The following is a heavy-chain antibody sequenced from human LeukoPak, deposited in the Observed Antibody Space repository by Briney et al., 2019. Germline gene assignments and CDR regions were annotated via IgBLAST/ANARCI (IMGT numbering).Heavy chain of an antibody. Sequence: GGSLRLSCAASGFTFSSYAMSWVRQAPGKGLEWVSAISGSGGSTYYADSVKGRFTISRDNSKNTLYLQMNSLRAEDTAVYYCAMLAAAETYYYYGMDVWGQGTTVTVSS. D-gene: IGHD6-13*01. J-gene: IGHJ6*02. CDR2: ISGSGGST. V-gene: IGHV3-23*01. CDR1: GFTFSSYA. CDR3: AMLAAAETYYYYGMDV.